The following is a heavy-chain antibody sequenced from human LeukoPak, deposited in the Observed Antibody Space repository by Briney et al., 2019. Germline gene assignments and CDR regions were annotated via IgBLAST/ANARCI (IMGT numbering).Heavy chain of an antibody. D-gene: IGHD3-3*01. J-gene: IGHJ4*02. CDR3: ARNPIRFLEWLPTFDY. CDR2: IIPIFGTA. Sequence: ASVKVSCKASGGTFSSYAISWVRQAPGQGLEWMGGIIPIFGTANYAQKFQGRVTITADESTSTAYMELSSLRSEDTAVYYCARNPIRFLEWLPTFDYWGQGTLVTVSS. CDR1: GGTFSSYA. V-gene: IGHV1-69*13.